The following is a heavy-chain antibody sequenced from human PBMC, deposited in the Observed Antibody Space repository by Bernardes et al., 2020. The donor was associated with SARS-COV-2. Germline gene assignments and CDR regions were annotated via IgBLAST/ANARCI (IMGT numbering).Heavy chain of an antibody. CDR1: GGSVSSDNYY. V-gene: IGHV4-61*01. J-gene: IGHJ4*02. CDR2: IHYSGST. CDR3: ARDSDGSFDY. D-gene: IGHD3-10*01. Sequence: TLSLTCTVSGGSVSSDNYYWSWIRQPPGKGLEWIGYIHYSGSTNYNPSLKSRVTTSVDTSKNQFSLKLTSVTAADTAVYYCARDSDGSFDYWGQGTLVTVSA.